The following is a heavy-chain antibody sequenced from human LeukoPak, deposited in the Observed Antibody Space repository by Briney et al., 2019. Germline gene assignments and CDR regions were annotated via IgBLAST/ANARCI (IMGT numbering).Heavy chain of an antibody. Sequence: GGSLRLSCTVSGFTVSSNSMSWVRQAPGKGLEWVSYISSSGSTIYYADSVKGRFTISRDNAKNSLYLQMNSLRAEDTAVYYCAKGGYSNGRYYYYMDVWGKGTTVTISS. V-gene: IGHV3-11*01. D-gene: IGHD5-18*01. CDR3: AKGGYSNGRYYYYMDV. CDR1: GFTVSSNS. CDR2: ISSSGSTI. J-gene: IGHJ6*03.